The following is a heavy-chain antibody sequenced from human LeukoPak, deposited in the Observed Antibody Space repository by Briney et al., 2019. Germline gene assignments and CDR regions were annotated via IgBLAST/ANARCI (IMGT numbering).Heavy chain of an antibody. J-gene: IGHJ4*02. CDR3: ARGGYDFWSGYYTGINY. V-gene: IGHV1-8*01. D-gene: IGHD3-3*01. CDR2: MNPNSGNT. Sequence: ASVKVSCKASGYTFTSYDIHWVRPATGQGLAWMGWMNPNSGNTGYAQKFQGRVTMTSTTSISTAYMELSSLRSEDTAVYYCARGGYDFWSGYYTGINYWGQGPLVTVSA. CDR1: GYTFTSYD.